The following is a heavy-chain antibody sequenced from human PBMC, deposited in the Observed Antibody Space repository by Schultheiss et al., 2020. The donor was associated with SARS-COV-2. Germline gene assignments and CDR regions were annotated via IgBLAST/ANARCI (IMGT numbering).Heavy chain of an antibody. CDR1: GGSISSSSYY. D-gene: IGHD1-26*01. CDR3: ASLGYSGSPHFDY. J-gene: IGHJ4*02. CDR2: INHSGST. V-gene: IGHV4-39*07. Sequence: SETLSLTCTVSGGSISSSSYYWGWIRQPPGKGLEWIGEINHSGSTNYNPSLKSRVTISVDTSKNQFSLKLSSVTAADTAVYYCASLGYSGSPHFDYWGQGTLVTVSS.